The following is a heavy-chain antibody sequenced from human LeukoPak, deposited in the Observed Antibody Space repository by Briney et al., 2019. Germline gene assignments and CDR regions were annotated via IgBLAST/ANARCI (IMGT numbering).Heavy chain of an antibody. CDR2: IYESGTT. V-gene: IGHV4-34*01. J-gene: IGHJ4*02. CDR1: GESLNSYY. CDR3: ARGAWATRLGS. Sequence: PSETLSLTCAVYGESLNSYYWSWVRQPPGEGLEWIGEIYESGTTEYNPSLKSRVTISMVPSKQQFSLSLSSVTAAYTAVYYCARGAWATRLGSWGLGTPVIVSS. D-gene: IGHD2-15*01.